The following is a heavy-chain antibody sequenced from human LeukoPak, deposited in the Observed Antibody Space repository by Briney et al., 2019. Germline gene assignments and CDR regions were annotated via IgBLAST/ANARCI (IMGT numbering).Heavy chain of an antibody. J-gene: IGHJ3*02. V-gene: IGHV4-59*01. CDR2: IYYSGST. CDR1: GGSISSYY. CDR3: AREIAAAGDDAFDI. Sequence: ASETLSLTCTVSGGSISSYYRSWIRQPPGKGLEWIGYIYYSGSTNYNPSLKSRVTISVDTSKNQFSLKLSSVTAADTAVYYCAREIAAAGDDAFDIWGQGTMVTVSS. D-gene: IGHD6-13*01.